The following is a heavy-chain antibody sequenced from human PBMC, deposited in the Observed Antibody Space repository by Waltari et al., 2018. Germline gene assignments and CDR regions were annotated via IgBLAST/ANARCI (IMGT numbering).Heavy chain of an antibody. V-gene: IGHV3-30*01. CDR3: ARDDQLRFLEWLLSFDY. D-gene: IGHD3-3*01. CDR2: ISYDGSNK. CDR1: GFTFSSYA. J-gene: IGHJ4*02. Sequence: QVQLVESGGGVVQPGRSLRLSCAASGFTFSSYAMHWVSQAPGKGLEWVAVISYDGSNKYYADSVKGRFTISRDNSKNTLYLQMNSLRAEDTAVYYCARDDQLRFLEWLLSFDYWGQGTLVTVSS.